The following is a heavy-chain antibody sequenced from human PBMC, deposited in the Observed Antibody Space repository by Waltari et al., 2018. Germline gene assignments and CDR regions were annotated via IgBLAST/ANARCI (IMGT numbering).Heavy chain of an antibody. CDR3: ARDAGYYDSSGYIKDY. CDR2: IYSDGSST. Sequence: EVQLVESGGGLVQPGGSLRLSCAASGFTFSSYWMHWVRQAPGKGLVWVSRIYSDGSSTSYADSVKGRFTISRDNAKNTLYLQMNSLRAEDTAVYYCARDAGYYDSSGYIKDYWGQGTLVTVSS. CDR1: GFTFSSYW. D-gene: IGHD3-22*01. V-gene: IGHV3-74*01. J-gene: IGHJ4*02.